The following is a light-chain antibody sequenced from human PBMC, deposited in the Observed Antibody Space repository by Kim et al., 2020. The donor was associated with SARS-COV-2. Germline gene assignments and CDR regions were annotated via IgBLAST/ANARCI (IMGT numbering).Light chain of an antibody. CDR3: QQYSSSPNT. V-gene: IGKV3-20*01. Sequence: EIVVTQSPGTLSLSPGDRATLSCRASQSVRADYIAWYQQKRGQAPRLLIYGASIRATGIADRFTGGGSGTDFTLTISRVEPEDFAVYYCQQYSSSPNTFGQGTKLEI. CDR1: QSVRADY. J-gene: IGKJ2*01. CDR2: GAS.